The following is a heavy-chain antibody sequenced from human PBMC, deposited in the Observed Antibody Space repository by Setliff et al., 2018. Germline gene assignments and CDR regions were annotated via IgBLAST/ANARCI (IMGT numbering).Heavy chain of an antibody. CDR1: GYTFTSFD. V-gene: IGHV1-18*01. CDR3: ARSPPTVVVTAIQAIFDY. CDR2: ISAYNGNT. Sequence: ASVKVSCKASGYTFTSFDISWVRQAPGQGLEGMGWISAYNGNTNYAKKLQGRVTMTTETSTSTAYMELRSLRSDDTAVYYCARSPPTVVVTAIQAIFDYWGQGTLVTVSS. J-gene: IGHJ4*02. D-gene: IGHD2-21*02.